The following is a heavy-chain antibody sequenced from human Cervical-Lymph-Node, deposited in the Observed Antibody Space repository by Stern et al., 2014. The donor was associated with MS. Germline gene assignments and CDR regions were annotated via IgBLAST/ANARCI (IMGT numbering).Heavy chain of an antibody. J-gene: IGHJ6*02. Sequence: VQLVESGAEVKNPGASVKVSCKASGYTFTDYYMQWMRQAPGQGLEWMGWINPNNGGTKSAQKFQGWVTMHRDTSTSTAYMELSRLRSDDTAIYYCARASTTANNYYDGVDVWGQGTTVTVTS. CDR3: ARASTTANNYYDGVDV. V-gene: IGHV1-2*04. CDR2: INPNNGGT. D-gene: IGHD1-1*01. CDR1: GYTFTDYY.